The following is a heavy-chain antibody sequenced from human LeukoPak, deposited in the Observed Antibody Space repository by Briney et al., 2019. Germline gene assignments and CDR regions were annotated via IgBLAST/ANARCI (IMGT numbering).Heavy chain of an antibody. Sequence: SETLSLTCAVSGGSLGDYYWSWVRQAPGEGLEWIGEINQSGCINFSPSLKSRLPLSIDPFKNQFSLNLTAVTAAVTAGYYGARGGRARSRAWGQGILVTVSS. V-gene: IGHV4-34*01. CDR2: INQSGCI. J-gene: IGHJ5*02. CDR3: ARGGRARSRA. CDR1: GGSLGDYY.